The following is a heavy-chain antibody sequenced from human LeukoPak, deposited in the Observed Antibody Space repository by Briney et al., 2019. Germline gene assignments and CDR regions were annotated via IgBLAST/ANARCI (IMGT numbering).Heavy chain of an antibody. Sequence: SVKVSCKASGGTFSSYAISWVRQAPGQGLDWMGRIIPIFGTANYAQKFQGRVTITTDEPTSTAYMELSSLRSEDTAVYYCARDYGGNSGPSHAFDIWGQGTMVTVSS. CDR2: IIPIFGTA. CDR1: GGTFSSYA. J-gene: IGHJ3*02. V-gene: IGHV1-69*05. D-gene: IGHD4-23*01. CDR3: ARDYGGNSGPSHAFDI.